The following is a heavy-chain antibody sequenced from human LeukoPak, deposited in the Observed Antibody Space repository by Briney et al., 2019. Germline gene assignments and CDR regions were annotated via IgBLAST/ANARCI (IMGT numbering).Heavy chain of an antibody. CDR3: ARATGYCSGGSCSTGGWFDP. CDR2: ISAYNGNT. CDR1: GYTFTSYG. J-gene: IGHJ5*02. V-gene: IGHV1-18*01. Sequence: PGASVKVSYKASGYTFTSYGISWVRQAPGQGLEWMGWISAYNGNTNYAQKLHGRVTMTTDTSTSTAYMELRSLRSDDTALYYCARATGYCSGGSCSTGGWFDPWGQGTLVTVSS. D-gene: IGHD2-15*01.